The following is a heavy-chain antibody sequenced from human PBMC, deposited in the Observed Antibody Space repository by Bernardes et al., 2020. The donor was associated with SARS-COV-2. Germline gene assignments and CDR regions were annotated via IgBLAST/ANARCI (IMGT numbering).Heavy chain of an antibody. CDR1: GFTFSRDW. D-gene: IGHD1-26*01. J-gene: IGHJ5*02. CDR3: GREFGGPDDL. Sequence: GGSLRLSCAASGFTFSRDWMHWVRQVPGKGLVWVARMNRDGSATNHADSVKGRFTISSDNARNTLYLQMNSLRPEDTAVYYCGREFGGPDDLWGQGTLVTVSS. CDR2: MNRDGSAT. V-gene: IGHV3-74*01.